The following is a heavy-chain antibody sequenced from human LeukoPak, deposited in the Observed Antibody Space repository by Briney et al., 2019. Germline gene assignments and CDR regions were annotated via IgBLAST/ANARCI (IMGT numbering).Heavy chain of an antibody. V-gene: IGHV4-59*01. J-gene: IGHJ4*02. CDR1: GGSINNYY. Sequence: SETLSLTCTVSGGSINNYYWSWIRQPPGKGLEWLGYIYYSGSTNYNPSLKSRVTISVDTSKNQFSMKLYSVTAADTAMYYCARSHYDILTGYYTGFDYWGQGTLVTVSS. CDR3: ARSHYDILTGYYTGFDY. CDR2: IYYSGST. D-gene: IGHD3-9*01.